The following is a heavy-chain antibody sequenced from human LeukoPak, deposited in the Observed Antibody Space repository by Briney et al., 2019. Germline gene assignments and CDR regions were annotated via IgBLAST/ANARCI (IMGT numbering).Heavy chain of an antibody. D-gene: IGHD3-9*01. Sequence: GGSLRLSCAASGFTFSSYGMHWVRQAPGKGLEWVAFIRYDGNNKFYADSVKGRFTISRDNSKNTLYLQMNSLRPEDTAVYYCARDRHVYYDILTGYASYFEYWGQGALVTVSS. V-gene: IGHV3-30*02. CDR2: IRYDGNNK. CDR1: GFTFSSYG. J-gene: IGHJ4*02. CDR3: ARDRHVYYDILTGYASYFEY.